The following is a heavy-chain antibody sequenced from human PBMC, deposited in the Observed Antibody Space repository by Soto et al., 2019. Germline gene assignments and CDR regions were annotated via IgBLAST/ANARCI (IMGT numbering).Heavy chain of an antibody. CDR2: IYWDDDH. D-gene: IGHD2-21*01. CDR1: GLSLTADGVC. Sequence: QITLKESGPTLVKPTQTLTLPCTSSGLSLTADGVCVGWFRQPPGKALQWLALIYWDDDHPYSPSLKTTLTITKDTSKYQVVPTMNNMDPVDTGTYDGAHAYCGTSWHNDAFDVWGQGTVVTVSS. J-gene: IGHJ3*01. CDR3: AHAYCGTSWHNDAFDV. V-gene: IGHV2-5*02.